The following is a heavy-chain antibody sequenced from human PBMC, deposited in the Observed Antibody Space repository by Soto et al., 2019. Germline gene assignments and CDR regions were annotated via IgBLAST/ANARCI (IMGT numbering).Heavy chain of an antibody. Sequence: QVQLVQSGAEVKKPGASVKVSCKASGYTFTSYDINWVRQATGQGLEWMGWMNPNSGNTGYAQKFQGRLTMTRNTSISTAYMEVSSLRSEYTAVYYCARYAVAGILYDAMDVWGQGTTVTVSS. J-gene: IGHJ6*02. CDR2: MNPNSGNT. D-gene: IGHD6-19*01. CDR1: GYTFTSYD. CDR3: ARYAVAGILYDAMDV. V-gene: IGHV1-8*01.